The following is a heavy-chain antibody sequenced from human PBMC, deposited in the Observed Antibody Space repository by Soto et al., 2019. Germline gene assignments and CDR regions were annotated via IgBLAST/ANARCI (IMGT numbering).Heavy chain of an antibody. CDR1: GFTFSSYA. J-gene: IGHJ4*02. V-gene: IGHV3-23*01. CDR3: AKSGDIVLMVYSLTYFDY. CDR2: IRGSGGST. Sequence: GGSLRLSCAASGFTFSSYAMSWVRQAPGKGLEWVSAIRGSGGSTYYADSVKGRFTISRDNSKNTLYLQTNSLRAEDTAVYYCAKSGDIVLMVYSLTYFDYWGQGTLVTVSS. D-gene: IGHD2-8*01.